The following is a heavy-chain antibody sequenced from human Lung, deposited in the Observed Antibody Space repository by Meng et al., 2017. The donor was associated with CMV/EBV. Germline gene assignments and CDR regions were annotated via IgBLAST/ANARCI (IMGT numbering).Heavy chain of an antibody. V-gene: IGHV3-23*03. CDR2: IYSGGRST. Sequence: SCAASGFTFSDFAMSWVRQAPGKGLEWVSVIYSGGRSTSYADSVKGRFTISRDNSKNTLYLQMNRLRADDTAVYYCAKMYCGTTSCYIFDFWG. J-gene: IGHJ4*01. CDR3: AKMYCGTTSCYIFDF. D-gene: IGHD2-2*02. CDR1: GFTFSDFA.